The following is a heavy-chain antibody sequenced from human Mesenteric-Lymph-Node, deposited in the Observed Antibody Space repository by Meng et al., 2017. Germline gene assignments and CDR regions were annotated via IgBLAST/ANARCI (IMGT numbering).Heavy chain of an antibody. Sequence: LRLSCAISGDSVSSNSAAWNWIRQSPSRGLEWLGRTYYRSKWYNEYSESVKSRITIYPDTSKNQVSLQLNSVTLDDTAVYYCARDLSLSYCRSSSCYTKLDYWGQGTLVTVSS. CDR3: ARDLSLSYCRSSSCYTKLDY. J-gene: IGHJ4*02. CDR1: GDSVSSNSAA. D-gene: IGHD2-2*02. V-gene: IGHV6-1*01. CDR2: TYYRSKWYN.